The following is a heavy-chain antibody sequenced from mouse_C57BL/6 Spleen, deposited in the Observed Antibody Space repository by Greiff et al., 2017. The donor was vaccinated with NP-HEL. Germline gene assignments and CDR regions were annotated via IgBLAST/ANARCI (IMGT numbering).Heavy chain of an antibody. CDR3: ARSFDYYGSSYNY. Sequence: VQLQQSGPELVKPGASVKISCKASGYTFTDYYMNWVKQSHGKSLEWIGDINPNNGGTSYNQKFKGKATLTVDKSSSTAYMELRSLTSEDSAVYYCARSFDYYGSSYNYWGQGTTLTVSS. J-gene: IGHJ2*01. CDR1: GYTFTDYY. V-gene: IGHV1-26*01. D-gene: IGHD1-1*01. CDR2: INPNNGGT.